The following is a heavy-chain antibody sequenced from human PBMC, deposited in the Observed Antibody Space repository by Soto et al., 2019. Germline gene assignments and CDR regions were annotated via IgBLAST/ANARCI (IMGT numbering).Heavy chain of an antibody. CDR3: PKLYYRWQGGMDV. CDR1: GFTFSNYV. Sequence: GGSLRLSCAASGFTFSNYVMSWVRQAPGKGLAWVSAISAGADNTYYADSVKGRFTLSRDNSKKTLYLQMSSLRVEDTAVYYCPKLYYRWQGGMDVWGQGITVTVSS. J-gene: IGHJ6*02. D-gene: IGHD3-16*01. V-gene: IGHV3-23*01. CDR2: ISAGADNT.